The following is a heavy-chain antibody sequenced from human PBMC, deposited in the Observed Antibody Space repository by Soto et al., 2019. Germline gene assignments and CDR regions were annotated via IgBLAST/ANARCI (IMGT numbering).Heavy chain of an antibody. CDR3: AREVQVHTPAFVY. D-gene: IGHD1-1*01. Sequence: QVQLVQSGAEMKKPGSSVKVSCQSSGSTFNTYAMNWVRQAPGQGPEWMGEISPMFGAANYAPKLQGRVTITADESTGTSYMQLSSLTSYDTALYFCAREVQVHTPAFVYWGHGTLVTVSS. V-gene: IGHV1-69*19. CDR1: GSTFNTYA. CDR2: ISPMFGAA. J-gene: IGHJ4*01.